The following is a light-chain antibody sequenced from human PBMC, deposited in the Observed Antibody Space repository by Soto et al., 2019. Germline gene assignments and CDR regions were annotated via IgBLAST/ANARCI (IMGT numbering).Light chain of an antibody. CDR2: EVS. CDR1: SSDVGGYKF. V-gene: IGLV2-14*01. CDR3: GSYTGSIYV. Sequence: QSALTQPASVSGSPGQSITISCTGTSSDVGGYKFVSWYQQHPGKAPKLMIYEVSNRPSGVSSRFSGSKSGNTASLTISGLQAEDEADYYCGSYTGSIYVFGPGTKLTFL. J-gene: IGLJ1*01.